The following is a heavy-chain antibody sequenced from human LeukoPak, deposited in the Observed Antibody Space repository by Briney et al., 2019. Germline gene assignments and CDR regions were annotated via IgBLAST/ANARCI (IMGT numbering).Heavy chain of an antibody. D-gene: IGHD6-19*01. Sequence: GRSLRLTCAASGFSISRYGMHWVRQAPGKGLEWVANIKEDGSEKYYEDSVKGRFTISRDNTKNLLYLEMNRLRAEDTAVYYCARYRLVWLPAPVFDYWGQGTLVTVSS. CDR2: IKEDGSEK. CDR1: GFSISRYG. CDR3: ARYRLVWLPAPVFDY. J-gene: IGHJ4*02. V-gene: IGHV3-7*01.